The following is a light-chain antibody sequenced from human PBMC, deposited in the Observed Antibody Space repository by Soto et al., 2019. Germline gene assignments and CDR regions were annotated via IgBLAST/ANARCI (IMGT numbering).Light chain of an antibody. J-gene: IGKJ1*01. CDR3: QHYNSYSEA. CDR2: KAS. CDR1: QTISSW. Sequence: DIQMTQSPSTLSGSVGDRVTITCRASQTISSWLAWYQQKPGKAPKRLIYKASTLKSGVPSRSSGSGSGTEFTLTISSLQPDDFATYYCQHYNSYSEAFGQGTKVDIK. V-gene: IGKV1-5*03.